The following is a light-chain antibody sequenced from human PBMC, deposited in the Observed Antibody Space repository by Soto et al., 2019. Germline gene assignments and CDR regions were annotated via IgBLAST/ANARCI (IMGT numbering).Light chain of an antibody. Sequence: EIGLTESPGTLSVSPGQRTTLSFRARQSVASSYLAWYQHKPGQAPRPPIYGASSRATGIPDRFSGSGSGTDFTLTISRLEPEDFAVYYCQQYGSSPFTFGPGTKVDI. CDR2: GAS. J-gene: IGKJ3*01. V-gene: IGKV3-20*01. CDR1: QSVASSY. CDR3: QQYGSSPFT.